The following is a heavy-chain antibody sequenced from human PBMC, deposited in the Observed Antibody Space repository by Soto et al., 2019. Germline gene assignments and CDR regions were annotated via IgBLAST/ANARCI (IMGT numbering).Heavy chain of an antibody. Sequence: QVQLVQSGAEVKKPGASVKVSCKASGYTFTGYYIHWVRQAPGQGLEWMGWINPNSGGTNSAQKFQGWVTMTRDTSISTAYMELSRLRADDTAVYYCARHLSPYTYFDYWGQGTRVTVSS. J-gene: IGHJ4*02. CDR1: GYTFTGYY. CDR2: INPNSGGT. V-gene: IGHV1-2*04. CDR3: ARHLSPYTYFDY. D-gene: IGHD2-2*02.